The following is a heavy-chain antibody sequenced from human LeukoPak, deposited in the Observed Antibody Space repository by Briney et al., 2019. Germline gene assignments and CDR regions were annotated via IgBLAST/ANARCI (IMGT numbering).Heavy chain of an antibody. CDR2: SSSSGSTM. CDR1: GFTLSDYY. Sequence: GGSLRLSCTVSGFTLSDYYMSWIRQAPGKGLEWVSYSSSSGSTMYYADSVKGRFAISRDNAKNSLYLQMNSLRAEDTAVYYCARRRDFIDYWGQGTLVTVSS. V-gene: IGHV3-11*01. J-gene: IGHJ4*02. D-gene: IGHD3/OR15-3a*01. CDR3: ARRRDFIDY.